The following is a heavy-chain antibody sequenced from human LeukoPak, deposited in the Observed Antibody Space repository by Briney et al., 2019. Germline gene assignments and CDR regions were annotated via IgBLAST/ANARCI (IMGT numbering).Heavy chain of an antibody. Sequence: GRSLRLSCAASGFTLSGYWMHWVRQAPGKGLVWVSRINSDESSTSYADSVKGRFTISRDNAKNTLYLQMNSLRAEDTAVYYCARVLLEREARWGQGTLVTVSS. CDR3: ARVLLEREAR. D-gene: IGHD1-1*01. CDR2: INSDESST. J-gene: IGHJ4*02. CDR1: GFTLSGYW. V-gene: IGHV3-74*01.